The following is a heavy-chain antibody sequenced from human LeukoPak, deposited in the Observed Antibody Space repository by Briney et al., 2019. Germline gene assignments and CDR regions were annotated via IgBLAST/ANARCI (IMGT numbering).Heavy chain of an antibody. V-gene: IGHV3-43*02. D-gene: IGHD5-18*01. CDR2: ISGGGGST. CDR3: AKDHFRGYSYGGRGFDY. Sequence: GGSLRLSCAASGFTFDAYAMHWVRQPPGEGLEWVTFISGGGGSTYYAASVEGRFTISRDNSKNSLYLQMNSLRTEDTALYYCAKDHFRGYSYGGRGFDYWGQGTLVTVSS. J-gene: IGHJ4*02. CDR1: GFTFDAYA.